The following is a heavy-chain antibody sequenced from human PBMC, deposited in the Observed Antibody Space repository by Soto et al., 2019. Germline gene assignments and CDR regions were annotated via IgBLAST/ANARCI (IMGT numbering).Heavy chain of an antibody. CDR1: GFTFSSYA. J-gene: IGHJ6*02. D-gene: IGHD2-15*01. CDR2: ISYDGSNK. CDR3: ARGVGGPYYYYYYGMDV. Sequence: QVQLVESGGGVVQPGRSLRLSCAASGFTFSSYAMHWVRQAPGKWLEWVAVISYDGSNKYYADSVKGRFTISRDNSKNTLYLQMNSLRAEDTAVYYCARGVGGPYYYYYYGMDVWGQGTTVTVSS. V-gene: IGHV3-30-3*01.